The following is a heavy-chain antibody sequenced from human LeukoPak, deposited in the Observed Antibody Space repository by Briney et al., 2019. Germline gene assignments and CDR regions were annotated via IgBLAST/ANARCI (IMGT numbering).Heavy chain of an antibody. CDR1: GESFSGYY. Sequence: SETLSLTCAVYGESFSGYYWSWIRQPPGKGLEWIGEINHSGSTNYNPSLKSRVTISVDTSKNQFSLKLSSVTAADTAVYYCAIGPGDRYVDYRGQGTLVTVSS. D-gene: IGHD3-16*01. CDR2: INHSGST. CDR3: AIGPGDRYVDY. J-gene: IGHJ4*02. V-gene: IGHV4-34*01.